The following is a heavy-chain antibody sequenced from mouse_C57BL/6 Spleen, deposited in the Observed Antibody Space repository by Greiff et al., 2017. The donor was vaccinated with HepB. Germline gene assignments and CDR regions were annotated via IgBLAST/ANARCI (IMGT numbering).Heavy chain of an antibody. CDR1: GYSFTGYF. D-gene: IGHD2-2*01. J-gene: IGHJ2*01. CDR2: INPYNGDT. Sequence: DVKLVESGPELVKPGDSVKISCKASGYSFTGYFMNWVMQSHGKSLEWIGRINPYNGDTFYNQKFKGKATLTVDKSSSTAHMELRSLTSEDSAVYYCASDYGYSFDYWGQGTTLTVSS. CDR3: ASDYGYSFDY. V-gene: IGHV1-20*01.